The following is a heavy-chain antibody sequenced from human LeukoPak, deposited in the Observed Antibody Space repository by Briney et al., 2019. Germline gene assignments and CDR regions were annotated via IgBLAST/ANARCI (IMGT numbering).Heavy chain of an antibody. V-gene: IGHV4-61*01. J-gene: IGHJ4*02. CDR2: IYYSGST. D-gene: IGHD3-22*01. CDR1: GXSVSSGSYY. Sequence: SETLSLTCTVSGXSVSSGSYYWSWIRQPPGKGLEWIGYIYYSGSTNYNPSLKSRVTISVDTSKNQFSLKLSSVTAADTAVYYCARHYYDSSGYYGPDDYWGQGTLVTVSS. CDR3: ARHYYDSSGYYGPDDY.